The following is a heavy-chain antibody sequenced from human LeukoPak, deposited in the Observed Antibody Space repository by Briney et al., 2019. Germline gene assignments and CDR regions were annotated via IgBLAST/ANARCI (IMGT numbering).Heavy chain of an antibody. D-gene: IGHD1-26*01. Sequence: GGSLRLSCGASGFSFSTYSMNWVRQAPGQGLEWVSSISSGSTSMYYADSVKGRFTISRDNTRNSLYLQMDSLRAEDTAVYYCAKDDSGSYYAPGDYWGQGTLVTVSS. V-gene: IGHV3-21*01. CDR2: ISSGSTSM. CDR3: AKDDSGSYYAPGDY. J-gene: IGHJ4*02. CDR1: GFSFSTYS.